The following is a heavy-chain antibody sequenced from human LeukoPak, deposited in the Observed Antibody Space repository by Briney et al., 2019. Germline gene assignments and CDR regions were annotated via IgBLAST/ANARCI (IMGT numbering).Heavy chain of an antibody. CDR1: GYTFTSYG. CDR2: ISAYNGNT. V-gene: IGHV1-18*01. D-gene: IGHD6-6*01. J-gene: IGHJ4*02. Sequence: ASVKVSCKASGYTFTSYGISWVRQAPGQGLEWMGWISAYNGNTNYAQRFQGRVTMTTDTSTTTAYMELRSLRSDDTAVYYCARDLESTAARPRFFDYWGQGTVVSVSS. CDR3: ARDLESTAARPRFFDY.